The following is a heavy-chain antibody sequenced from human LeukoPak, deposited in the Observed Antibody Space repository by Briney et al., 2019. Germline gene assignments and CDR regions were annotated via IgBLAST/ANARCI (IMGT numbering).Heavy chain of an antibody. CDR3: ARHNHDWGWDF. D-gene: IGHD2-8*02. CDR1: GFIFSYYG. V-gene: IGHV3-33*01. CDR2: IWPDGTIQ. J-gene: IGHJ4*02. Sequence: PGRSLRLSCAASGFIFSYYGMHWVRQAPGKGLEWLAVIWPDGTIQYYADPAKGRFTISRDNSKNTLYPQLTGLRAGDSAVYYCARHNHDWGWDFWGQGAQVTVSS.